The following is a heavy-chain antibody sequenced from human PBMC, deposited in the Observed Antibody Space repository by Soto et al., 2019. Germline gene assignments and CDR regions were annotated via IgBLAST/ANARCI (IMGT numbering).Heavy chain of an antibody. CDR3: ATKIVGTPYYFDY. Sequence: PSETLSLTCTVSGGSIISYYWSWIRQPPGKGLEWIGYIYYRGGTNYNPSLKSRVTMSVDTSKNQFSLSLSSVTAADTAVYYCATKIVGTPYYFDYWGQGSLVTVSS. CDR2: IYYRGGT. V-gene: IGHV4-59*01. D-gene: IGHD1-26*01. CDR1: GGSIISYY. J-gene: IGHJ4*02.